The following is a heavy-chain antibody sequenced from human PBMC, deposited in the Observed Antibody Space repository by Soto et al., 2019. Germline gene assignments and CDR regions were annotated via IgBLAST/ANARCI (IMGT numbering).Heavy chain of an antibody. Sequence: VQLVESGGGVVQPGRSLRLSCAASGFTFSSYGMHWVRQAPGKGLGWVAVIWFDGSNKYYADSVKGRFTISRDNSKNTLYLQMNSLRAEDTAVYYCARGTSGDDAFDIWGQGTMVTVSS. CDR3: ARGTSGDDAFDI. V-gene: IGHV3-33*01. D-gene: IGHD2-8*01. CDR1: GFTFSSYG. CDR2: IWFDGSNK. J-gene: IGHJ3*02.